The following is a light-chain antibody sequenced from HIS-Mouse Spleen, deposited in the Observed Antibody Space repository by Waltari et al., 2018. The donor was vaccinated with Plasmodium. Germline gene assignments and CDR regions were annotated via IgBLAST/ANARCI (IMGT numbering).Light chain of an antibody. CDR1: ALPKKY. V-gene: IGLV3-10*01. Sequence: SYELTQPPSVSVSPGQTARITCSGDALPKKYAYWYQQKSGQAPVLVIYEDSKRPSVIPERFSGSSSGTIATLTISGAQVEDEADYYCYSTDSSGNHRVFGGGTKLTVL. J-gene: IGLJ3*02. CDR3: YSTDSSGNHRV. CDR2: EDS.